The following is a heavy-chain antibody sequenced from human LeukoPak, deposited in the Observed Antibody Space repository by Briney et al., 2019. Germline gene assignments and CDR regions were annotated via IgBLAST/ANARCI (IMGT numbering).Heavy chain of an antibody. D-gene: IGHD6-13*01. Sequence: SQTLSLTCTVSGGSISSGDYYWRWIRQPPGKGLEWIGYIYYSGSTYYNPSLKSRVTISVDTSKNQFSLKLSSVTAADTAVYYCSGGYSSSWLGYWGQGTLVTVSS. CDR1: GGSISSGDYY. CDR3: SGGYSSSWLGY. J-gene: IGHJ4*02. CDR2: IYYSGST. V-gene: IGHV4-30-4*01.